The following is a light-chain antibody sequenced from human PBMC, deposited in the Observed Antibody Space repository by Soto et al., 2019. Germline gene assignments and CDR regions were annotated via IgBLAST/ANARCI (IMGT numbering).Light chain of an antibody. CDR1: QSVGGD. V-gene: IGKV3-15*01. Sequence: ETVMTQSPATLSVSSGERATLSCRASQSVGGDLAWYQQRPGRAPRLLIFAASTRATSVPARFTGSRSGTDFSLTIDSLQSEDFAFYYCQQFHYWWTFGQGTKVDIK. J-gene: IGKJ1*01. CDR3: QQFHYWWT. CDR2: AAS.